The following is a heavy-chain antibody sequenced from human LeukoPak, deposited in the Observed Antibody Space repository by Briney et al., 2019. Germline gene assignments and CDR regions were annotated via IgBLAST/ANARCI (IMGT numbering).Heavy chain of an antibody. V-gene: IGHV1-18*01. Sequence: GASVKVSCKASGYTFNSYGISWVRQAPGQGLEWMGWISGLNGNTHYVQSFQGRVTMTTDTSTTTAYMELRSLGYDDTAVYYCARDHYGSGSYFSPYYYYMDVWGKGTTVIVSS. CDR1: GYTFNSYG. J-gene: IGHJ6*03. D-gene: IGHD3-10*01. CDR2: ISGLNGNT. CDR3: ARDHYGSGSYFSPYYYYMDV.